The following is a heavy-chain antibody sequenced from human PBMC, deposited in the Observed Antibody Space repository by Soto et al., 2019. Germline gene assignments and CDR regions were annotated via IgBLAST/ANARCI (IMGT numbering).Heavy chain of an antibody. J-gene: IGHJ6*02. V-gene: IGHV1-2*02. CDR3: ARDLGKQWLAPYYYYGMDV. Sequence: ASVKVSCKASGYTFTGYYMHWVRQAPGQGLEWMGWINPNSGGTNYAQKFQGRVTMTRDTSISTAYMELSRLRSDDTAVYYCARDLGKQWLAPYYYYGMDVWGQGTTVTVS. CDR1: GYTFTGYY. CDR2: INPNSGGT. D-gene: IGHD6-19*01.